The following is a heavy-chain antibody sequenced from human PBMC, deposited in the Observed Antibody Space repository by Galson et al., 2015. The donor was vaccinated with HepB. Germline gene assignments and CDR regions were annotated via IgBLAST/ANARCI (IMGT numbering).Heavy chain of an antibody. CDR3: ARVPVASGYYTYFYYGMDV. CDR2: IWYDGNNK. J-gene: IGHJ6*02. V-gene: IGHV3-33*01. D-gene: IGHD3-3*01. Sequence: SLRLSCAASGFAFSSFALHWVRQAPGKGLDWVAVIWYDGNNKYYADSVKGRFTISRDNSRNTLFLQMNSLRAEDTGVYYCARVPVASGYYTYFYYGMDVWGQGTTVTVSS. CDR1: GFAFSSFA.